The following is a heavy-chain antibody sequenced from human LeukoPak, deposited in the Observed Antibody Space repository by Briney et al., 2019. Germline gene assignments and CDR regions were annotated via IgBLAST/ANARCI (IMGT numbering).Heavy chain of an antibody. D-gene: IGHD2-15*01. V-gene: IGHV1-2*02. CDR3: ARERTLTSCYDY. J-gene: IGHJ4*02. CDR2: INPNSGGT. Sequence: ASVKVSCKASGYTFTGYYMHWVRQAPGQGLEWMGWINPNSGGTNYAQKFQGGVTMTRDTSISTAYMELSRLRSDDTAVYYCARERTLTSCYDYWGQGTLVTVSS. CDR1: GYTFTGYY.